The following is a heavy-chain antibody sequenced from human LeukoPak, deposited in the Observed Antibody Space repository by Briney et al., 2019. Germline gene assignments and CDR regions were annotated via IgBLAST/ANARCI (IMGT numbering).Heavy chain of an antibody. Sequence: PGGSLRLSCAASGFTFSSYSMKWVRQAPGKGLEWVSYISSSSSTIYYADSVKGRFTISRDNAKNSLYLQMNSLRAEDTAVYYCARDPAFDIWGQGTMVTVSS. J-gene: IGHJ3*02. V-gene: IGHV3-48*01. CDR3: ARDPAFDI. CDR1: GFTFSSYS. CDR2: ISSSSSTI.